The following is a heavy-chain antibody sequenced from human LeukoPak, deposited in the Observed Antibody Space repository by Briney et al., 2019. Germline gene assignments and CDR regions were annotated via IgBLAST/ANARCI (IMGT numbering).Heavy chain of an antibody. CDR3: ARDEYGVLNFDY. CDR2: IKEDGSEK. D-gene: IGHD4-17*01. CDR1: GFSFSIFW. Sequence: GGSLRLSCVPSGFSFSIFWMSWVRQAPGKGLEWVASIKEDGSEKYYVDSVKGRFTISRDNAKNSLYLQMNSLRAEDTALYYCARDEYGVLNFDYWGQGTLVTVSS. V-gene: IGHV3-7*01. J-gene: IGHJ4*02.